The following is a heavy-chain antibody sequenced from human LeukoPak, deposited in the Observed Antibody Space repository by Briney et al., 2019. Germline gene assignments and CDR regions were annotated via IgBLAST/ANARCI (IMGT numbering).Heavy chain of an antibody. Sequence: GGSLSLSCAASGFTFSSYSMNWVRQAPGKGLEWVSYISSSSSTIYYADSVKGRFTISRDNAKNSLYLQMNSLRAEDTAVYYCARGHIVVVIASDAFDIWGQGTMVTVSS. CDR2: ISSSSSTI. J-gene: IGHJ3*02. V-gene: IGHV3-48*01. CDR1: GFTFSSYS. D-gene: IGHD2-21*01. CDR3: ARGHIVVVIASDAFDI.